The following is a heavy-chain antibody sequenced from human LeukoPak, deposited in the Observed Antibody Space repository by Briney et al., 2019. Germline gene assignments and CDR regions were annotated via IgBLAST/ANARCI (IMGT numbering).Heavy chain of an antibody. CDR1: GFPFSSYW. CDR3: ARDLAYSRLDY. Sequence: GGSLRLSCVASGFPFSSYWMNWVRQAPGKGLEWISYISSRSTTIHYADSVRGRFTISRDNAKNSLYLQMSSLTVEDTAFYYCARDLAYSRLDYWGQGMLVTVSS. J-gene: IGHJ4*02. V-gene: IGHV3-48*01. CDR2: ISSRSTTI. D-gene: IGHD5-18*01.